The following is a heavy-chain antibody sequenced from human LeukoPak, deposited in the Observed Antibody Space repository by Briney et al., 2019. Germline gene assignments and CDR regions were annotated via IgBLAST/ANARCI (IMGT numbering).Heavy chain of an antibody. CDR3: ARVGGDKITEKSFDY. CDR2: MYYSGST. CDR1: GGSISSYY. D-gene: IGHD3-16*01. V-gene: IGHV4-59*12. Sequence: PSETLSLTCTVSGGSISSYYWSWIRQPPGKGLEWIGYMYYSGSTYYNPSLKSRVTISVDTSKNQFSLKLSSVTAADTAVYYCARVGGDKITEKSFDYWGQGTLVTVSS. J-gene: IGHJ4*02.